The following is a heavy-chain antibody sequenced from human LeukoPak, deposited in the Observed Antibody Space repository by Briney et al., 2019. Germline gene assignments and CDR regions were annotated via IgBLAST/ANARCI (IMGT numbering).Heavy chain of an antibody. J-gene: IGHJ3*02. V-gene: IGHV4-61*01. D-gene: IGHD6-19*01. Sequence: PSETLSLTCSVSGYSISSNYYWSWIRQPPGKGLEWIGYIYYSGSTNYNPSLKSRVTISVDTSKDQFSLKLSSVTAADTAVYYCARDRGVAGGNAFDIRGQGTMVTVSS. CDR3: ARDRGVAGGNAFDI. CDR2: IYYSGST. CDR1: GYSISSNYY.